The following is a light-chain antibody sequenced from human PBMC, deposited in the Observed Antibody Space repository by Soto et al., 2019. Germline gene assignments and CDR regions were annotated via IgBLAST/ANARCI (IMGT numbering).Light chain of an antibody. CDR1: SSDVGGYNY. CDR3: SSYGGSNNLL. V-gene: IGLV2-8*01. J-gene: IGLJ2*01. CDR2: DVS. Sequence: QSALTQPPSASGSPGQSVTISCTGTSSDVGGYNYVSWYQQHPGKAPKLMIYDVSERPSGVPDRFSGSKSGNTASLTVSGLQDEDEADYYCSSYGGSNNLLFGGGTKLTVL.